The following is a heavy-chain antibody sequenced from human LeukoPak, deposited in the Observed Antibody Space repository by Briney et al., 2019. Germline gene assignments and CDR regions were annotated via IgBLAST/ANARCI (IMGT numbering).Heavy chain of an antibody. CDR2: ISSSGSTM. V-gene: IGHV3-48*02. D-gene: IGHD2-21*01. J-gene: IGHJ4*02. CDR1: GFTFSDYS. CDR3: ASSYSRGGDY. Sequence: GGSLRLSCAASGFTFSDYSMNWVRQAPGKGLEWVSQISSSGSTMYYADSVKGRFTISRDNAKNSLYLQMNSLRDEDTAVYYCASSYSRGGDYWGQGTLVTVSS.